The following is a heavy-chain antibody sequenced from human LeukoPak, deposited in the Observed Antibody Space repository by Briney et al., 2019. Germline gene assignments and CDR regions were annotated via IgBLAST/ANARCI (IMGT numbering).Heavy chain of an antibody. Sequence: SETLSLTCTVSGVSISSYYWSWIRQPPGKGLEWIGYIYYSGSTNYNPSLKSRVTISVDTSKNQFSLKLSSVTAADTAVYYCARAMIFPPDYYYYMDVWGKGTTVTISS. J-gene: IGHJ6*03. CDR1: GVSISSYY. CDR2: IYYSGST. D-gene: IGHD3-22*01. V-gene: IGHV4-59*08. CDR3: ARAMIFPPDYYYYMDV.